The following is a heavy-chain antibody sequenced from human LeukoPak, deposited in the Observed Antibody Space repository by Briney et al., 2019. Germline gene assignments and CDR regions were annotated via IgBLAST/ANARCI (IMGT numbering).Heavy chain of an antibody. CDR1: GFTFTNAW. CDR3: TKYYYDSSGYLYYFDY. Sequence: PGGSLRLSCAASGFTFTNAWMSWVRQAPGKGLEWVGRIKSKTDGGTADYAAPVKGRFTISRDDSKNTLYLQMNSLKTEDTAVYYCTKYYYDSSGYLYYFDYWGRGTLVTVS. J-gene: IGHJ4*02. CDR2: IKSKTDGGTA. V-gene: IGHV3-15*01. D-gene: IGHD3-22*01.